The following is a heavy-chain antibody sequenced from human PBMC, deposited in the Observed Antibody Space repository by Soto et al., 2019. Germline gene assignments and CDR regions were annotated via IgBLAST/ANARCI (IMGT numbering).Heavy chain of an antibody. CDR1: GYTFTTYT. D-gene: IGHD6-13*01. V-gene: IGHV1-3*01. J-gene: IGHJ6*02. CDR3: ARDSPVQQLGYYYYYYGMDV. CDR2: INAGNGYT. Sequence: ASVKVSCKASGYTFTTYTIHWVRQAPGQSLEWMAWINAGNGYTKYSQKFQGRVTITRDTSASTAYMELSSLRYEDTAVYYCARDSPVQQLGYYYYYYGMDVWGQGTTVTVSS.